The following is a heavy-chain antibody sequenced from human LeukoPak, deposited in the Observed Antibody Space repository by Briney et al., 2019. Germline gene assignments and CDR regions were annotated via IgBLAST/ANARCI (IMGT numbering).Heavy chain of an antibody. Sequence: GGSLRLSCAASGFTLSDQYMDWVRQAPGKGLEWVGRTRNKANSYTTEYAASVRGRFSISRDDSKNSLYLQMNSLKTKDTAVYYCVRRTYAAFDIWGQGTMVTVFS. V-gene: IGHV3-72*01. J-gene: IGHJ3*02. D-gene: IGHD2-8*01. CDR1: GFTLSDQY. CDR2: TRNKANSYTT. CDR3: VRRTYAAFDI.